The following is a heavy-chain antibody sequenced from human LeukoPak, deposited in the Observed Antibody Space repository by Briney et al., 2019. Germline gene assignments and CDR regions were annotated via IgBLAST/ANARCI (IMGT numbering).Heavy chain of an antibody. CDR3: ARESGITMVRGAHTP. Sequence: ASVKVSCKASGYTFTSYDINWVRQAPGQGLEWMGWMNPNSGNTGYAQKFQGRVTMTRNTSISTAYMELSSLRSEDTAIYYCARESGITMVRGAHTPWGQGTLVTVSS. CDR2: MNPNSGNT. J-gene: IGHJ5*02. D-gene: IGHD3-10*01. V-gene: IGHV1-8*01. CDR1: GYTFTSYD.